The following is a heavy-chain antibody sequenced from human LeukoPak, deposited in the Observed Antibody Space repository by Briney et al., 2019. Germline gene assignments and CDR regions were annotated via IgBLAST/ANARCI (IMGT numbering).Heavy chain of an antibody. D-gene: IGHD5-24*01. CDR3: AKEMVTMNAFDI. CDR2: IYSGGST. CDR1: GFTVSSNY. V-gene: IGHV3-66*01. J-gene: IGHJ3*02. Sequence: PGGSLRLSCAASGFTVSSNYMSWVRQAPGKGLEWVSVIYSGGSTDYKDSVKDRFIISRDNSKNTLYLQMNSLRAEDTAVYYCAKEMVTMNAFDIWGQGTMVTVSS.